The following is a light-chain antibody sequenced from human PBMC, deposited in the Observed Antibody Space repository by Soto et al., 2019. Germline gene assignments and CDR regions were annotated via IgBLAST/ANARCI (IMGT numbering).Light chain of an antibody. CDR2: EGD. V-gene: IGLV2-23*01. Sequence: QSALTQPASVSGSPGQPITISCTGTSSDVDSYNLVSWYQQHPGKAPKVIIYEGDKRPSGVSNRFSGSKSGNTASLTISGLQAEDEADYYCCSHAGSSTYVFGTGTKVTVL. CDR1: SSDVDSYNL. CDR3: CSHAGSSTYV. J-gene: IGLJ1*01.